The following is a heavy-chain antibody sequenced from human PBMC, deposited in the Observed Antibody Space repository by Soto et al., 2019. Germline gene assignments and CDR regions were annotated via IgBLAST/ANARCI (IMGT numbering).Heavy chain of an antibody. CDR3: ARQTRAVAAITGYFDY. D-gene: IGHD6-19*01. J-gene: IGHJ4*02. Sequence: GESLKISCKGSGYSFTSYWIGWVRQMPGKGLEWMGIIYPGDSDTRYSPSFQGQVTHSAAKSISTAYLQWSSLKASDTAMYYCARQTRAVAAITGYFDYWGQGTLVTVSS. V-gene: IGHV5-51*01. CDR2: IYPGDSDT. CDR1: GYSFTSYW.